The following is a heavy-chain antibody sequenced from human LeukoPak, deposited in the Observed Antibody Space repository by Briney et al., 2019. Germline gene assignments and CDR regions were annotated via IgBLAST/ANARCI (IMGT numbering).Heavy chain of an antibody. Sequence: PGGSLRLSCAASGFTFSSYAMHWVRQAPGKGLEWVAVISYDGSNKYYADSVKGRFTISRDNSKNTLYLQMNSLRAEDTAVYYCARDAPWDIVVVPAAGAFDIWGQGTMVTVSS. CDR2: ISYDGSNK. CDR3: ARDAPWDIVVVPAAGAFDI. CDR1: GFTFSSYA. D-gene: IGHD2-2*01. V-gene: IGHV3-30-3*01. J-gene: IGHJ3*02.